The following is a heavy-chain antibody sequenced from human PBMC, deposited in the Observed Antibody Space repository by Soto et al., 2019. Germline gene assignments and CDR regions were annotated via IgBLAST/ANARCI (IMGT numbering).Heavy chain of an antibody. V-gene: IGHV1-2*04. J-gene: IGHJ6*02. Sequence: GASVKVSCKASGYTFTGYYMHWVRQAPGQGLEWMGWINPNSGGTNYAQKFQGWVTMTRDTSISTAYMELSRLRSDDTAVYYCARDQGYSGYEALYGMDVWGQGTTVTVSS. CDR3: ARDQGYSGYEALYGMDV. CDR1: GYTFTGYY. D-gene: IGHD5-12*01. CDR2: INPNSGGT.